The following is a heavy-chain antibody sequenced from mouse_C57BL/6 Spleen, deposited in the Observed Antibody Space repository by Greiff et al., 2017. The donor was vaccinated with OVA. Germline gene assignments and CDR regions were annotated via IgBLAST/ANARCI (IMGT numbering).Heavy chain of an antibody. Sequence: EVQLQQSGPGLVKPSQSLSLTCSVTGYSITSGYYWNWIRQFPGNKLEWMGYISYDGSNNYNPSLKNRISITRDTSKNQFFLKLNSVTTEDTATYYCARDYGGWGQGTTLTVSS. CDR2: ISYDGSN. CDR3: ARDYGG. CDR1: GYSITSGYY. J-gene: IGHJ2*01. V-gene: IGHV3-6*01. D-gene: IGHD1-1*02.